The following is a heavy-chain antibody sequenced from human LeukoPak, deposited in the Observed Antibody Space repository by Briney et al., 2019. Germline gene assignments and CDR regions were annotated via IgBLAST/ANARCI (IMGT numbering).Heavy chain of an antibody. CDR2: FHYDWST. D-gene: IGHD3-16*01. V-gene: IGHV4-59*11. CDR3: TRGITGHYPPLGGFAFDI. Sequence: SESLSLTCIVSGASTTQHYWCWIRQPPGKGLEYIGCFHYDWSTNYTSSVRSRVTILVDTSKNQFTLNLRSVTAADTAKYYCTRGITGHYPPLGGFAFDIWGQGTMVAVSS. CDR1: GASTTQHY. J-gene: IGHJ3*02.